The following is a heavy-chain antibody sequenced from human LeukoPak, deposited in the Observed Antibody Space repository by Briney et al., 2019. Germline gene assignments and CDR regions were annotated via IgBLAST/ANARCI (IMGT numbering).Heavy chain of an antibody. V-gene: IGHV1-8*01. Sequence: ASVKVSCKASGYTFTCYDINWVRQATGQGLEWMGWMYPNSGNTGYAQKFQGRVTMTRNTSISTAYMELSSLRSEDTAVYYCARGKKTMVRGVLYYFDYWGQGSLVTVSS. CDR2: MYPNSGNT. D-gene: IGHD3-10*01. CDR3: ARGKKTMVRGVLYYFDY. J-gene: IGHJ4*02. CDR1: GYTFTCYD.